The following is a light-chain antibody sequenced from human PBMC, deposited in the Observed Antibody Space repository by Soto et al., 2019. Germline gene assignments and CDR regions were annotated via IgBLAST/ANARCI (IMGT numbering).Light chain of an antibody. CDR1: QSISSW. V-gene: IGKV1-5*03. J-gene: IGKJ1*01. CDR2: KAS. Sequence: DIQMTQSPSTLSASVGDRVSITCRASQSISSWLAWYQKKPGKAPKLLIYKASSLESGVPSRFSGSGSGTDFTLTISSLQPEDFATYYCQQFNNYPPWTFGQGTKVDIK. CDR3: QQFNNYPPWT.